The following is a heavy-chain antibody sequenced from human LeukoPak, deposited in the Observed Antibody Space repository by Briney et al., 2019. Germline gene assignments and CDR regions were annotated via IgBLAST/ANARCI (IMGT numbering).Heavy chain of an antibody. D-gene: IGHD2-2*02. V-gene: IGHV3-23*01. CDR1: GFTFSSYA. CDR2: ISGSGGST. CDR3: AKDGCSSTSCYTLATKRLSWFDP. Sequence: GGSLRLSCAASGFTFSSYAMSWVRRAPGKGLEWVSAISGSGGSTYYADSVKGRFTISRDNSKNTLYLQMNSLRAEDTAVYYCAKDGCSSTSCYTLATKRLSWFDPWGQGTLVTVSS. J-gene: IGHJ5*02.